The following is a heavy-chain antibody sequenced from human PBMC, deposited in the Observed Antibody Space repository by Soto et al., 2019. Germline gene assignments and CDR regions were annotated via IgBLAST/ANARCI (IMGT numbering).Heavy chain of an antibody. CDR1: GFGFSSYA. Sequence: TLSCAASGFGFSSYAMHWVRQAPGKGLEWVAVISYDGSNRNYPDSVKGRFTISRDNSKNTLYLQMNSLRAEDTAVYYCARGLEYGGTYFGHWGQGTLVTVSS. J-gene: IGHJ1*01. D-gene: IGHD2-15*01. CDR3: ARGLEYGGTYFGH. CDR2: ISYDGSNR. V-gene: IGHV3-30-3*01.